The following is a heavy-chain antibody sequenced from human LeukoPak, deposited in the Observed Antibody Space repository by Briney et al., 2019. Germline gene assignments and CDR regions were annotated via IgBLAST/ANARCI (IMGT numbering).Heavy chain of an antibody. CDR3: ARDSNYANFPPDY. CDR2: IYSGGST. CDR1: GFTFSDYA. Sequence: GGSLRLSCGASGFTFSDYAMSWVRQAPGKGLEWVSVIYSGGSTYYADSVKGRFTISRDNSNNTLYLQMNSLRAEDTAVYYCARDSNYANFPPDYWGQGTLVTVSS. J-gene: IGHJ4*02. V-gene: IGHV3-53*01. D-gene: IGHD2-2*01.